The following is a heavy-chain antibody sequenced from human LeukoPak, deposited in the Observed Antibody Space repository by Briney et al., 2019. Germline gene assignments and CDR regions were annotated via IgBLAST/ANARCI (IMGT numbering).Heavy chain of an antibody. V-gene: IGHV3-21*01. CDR1: GFPFTSYS. D-gene: IGHD6-19*01. J-gene: IGHJ5*02. Sequence: GGSLSLSCAASGFPFTSYSMNWVRQAPGKGLEWVSSISSSSNYIYYADSVKGRFTISRDNAKNSLYLQMNSLRAEDTAVYYCARDPSSGWYLKGWFDPWGQGTLVTVSS. CDR2: ISSSSNYI. CDR3: ARDPSSGWYLKGWFDP.